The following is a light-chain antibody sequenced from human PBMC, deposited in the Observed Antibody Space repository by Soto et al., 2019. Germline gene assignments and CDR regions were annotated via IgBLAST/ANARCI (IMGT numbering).Light chain of an antibody. Sequence: EIVLTQSPATLSLSPGERATLSCRASQSVSNYLARYQQKPGQAPRLLIYDTSNRATGIPTRFSGSGSGTDFTLTISSLEPEDFGIYYCQHRIKWPDNFGQGTKVDIK. CDR1: QSVSNY. CDR2: DTS. V-gene: IGKV3-11*01. CDR3: QHRIKWPDN. J-gene: IGKJ2*01.